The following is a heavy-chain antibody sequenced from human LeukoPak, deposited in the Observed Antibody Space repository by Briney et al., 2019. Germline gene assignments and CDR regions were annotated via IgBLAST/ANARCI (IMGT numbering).Heavy chain of an antibody. V-gene: IGHV3-30*18. Sequence: GGSLRLSCGASGFTFRNHAMSWVRQAPGKGLEWVAVISYDGSNKYYADSVKGRFTISRDNSKNTLYLQMNSLRAGDTAVYYCAKQYSYGPFDYWGQGTLVTVSS. CDR3: AKQYSYGPFDY. CDR2: ISYDGSNK. CDR1: GFTFRNHA. J-gene: IGHJ4*02. D-gene: IGHD5-18*01.